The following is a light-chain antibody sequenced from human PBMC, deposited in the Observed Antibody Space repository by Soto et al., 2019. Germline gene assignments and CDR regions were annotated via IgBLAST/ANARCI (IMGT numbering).Light chain of an antibody. CDR3: SSYTSSRTRV. Sequence: SALTQPASVSGSPGQSITISCTGTSSDVGGYNYVSWYQQLPGKAPKLMIYDVSNRPSGVSNRFSGSKSGNTASLTISGLQAEDEADYYCSSYTSSRTRVFGTGTKVTVL. CDR1: SSDVGGYNY. V-gene: IGLV2-14*01. CDR2: DVS. J-gene: IGLJ1*01.